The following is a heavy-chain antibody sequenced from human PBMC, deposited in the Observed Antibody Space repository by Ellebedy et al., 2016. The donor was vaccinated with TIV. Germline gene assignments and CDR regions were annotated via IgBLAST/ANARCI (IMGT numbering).Heavy chain of an antibody. D-gene: IGHD3-10*01. V-gene: IGHV3-30*04. CDR1: GFTFSSFP. CDR3: ARFGLSFDY. J-gene: IGHJ4*02. Sequence: PGGSLRLSCAASGFTFSSFPMHWVRQAPGQGLEWVAVISYDGRNTYYADSVKGRFTVSRDNSKNMVYLQMNSLRAEDTAVYYCARFGLSFDYWGQGTLVTVSS. CDR2: ISYDGRNT.